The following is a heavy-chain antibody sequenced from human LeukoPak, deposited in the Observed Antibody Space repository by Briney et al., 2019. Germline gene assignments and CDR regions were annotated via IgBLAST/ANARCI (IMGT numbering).Heavy chain of an antibody. CDR2: IYYSGST. Sequence: SETLSLTCTVSGGSISSSSYYWGWIRQPPGKGLEWIGSIYYSGSTYYNPSLKSRVTISVDTSKNQFSMKLSSVTAADTAVYYCARPGPLSVVVPAAIGYFDLWGRGTLVTVSS. CDR3: ARPGPLSVVVPAAIGYFDL. D-gene: IGHD2-2*02. CDR1: GGSISSSSYY. V-gene: IGHV4-39*01. J-gene: IGHJ2*01.